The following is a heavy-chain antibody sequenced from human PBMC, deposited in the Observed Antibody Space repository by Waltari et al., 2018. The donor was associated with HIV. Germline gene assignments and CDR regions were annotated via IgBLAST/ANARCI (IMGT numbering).Heavy chain of an antibody. J-gene: IGHJ6*02. CDR2: IYDSGYT. V-gene: IGHV4-31*03. CDR3: ARGWDTARVAGDYFGIDV. Sequence: QVQLQESGPGLVRPPQTLSLTCTVSGGSIGIGPYYWSWTRQHPGKGLEWIGYIYDSGYTFYNPTLKSRVAMSVETSKNQFSLRLNSVTAADTAVYYCARGWDTARVAGDYFGIDVWGQGTTVTVSS. D-gene: IGHD5-18*01. CDR1: GGSIGIGPYY.